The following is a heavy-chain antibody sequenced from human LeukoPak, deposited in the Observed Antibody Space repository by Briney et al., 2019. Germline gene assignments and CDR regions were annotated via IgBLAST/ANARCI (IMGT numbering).Heavy chain of an antibody. J-gene: IGHJ4*02. D-gene: IGHD2-15*01. CDR1: GFTFSTYG. CDR2: IISSTSTI. CDR3: ARAYCGGGFCYSGFDF. V-gene: IGHV3-48*02. Sequence: GSLRLFCAASGFTFSTYGMNWVRQAPGKGLEWVSYIISSTSTIYYADSVKGQFTISRDNAKNSLYLQMNSLRDEDTAVYYCARAYCGGGFCYSGFDFWGQGTLVTVSS.